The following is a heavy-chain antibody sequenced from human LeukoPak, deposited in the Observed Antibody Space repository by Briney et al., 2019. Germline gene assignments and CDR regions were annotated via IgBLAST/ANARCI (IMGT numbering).Heavy chain of an antibody. D-gene: IGHD3-3*01. J-gene: IGHJ4*02. CDR2: FDPEDGET. Sequence: APVKVSCKVSGYTLTELSMHWVRQAPGKGLEWMGGFDPEDGETIYAQKFQGRVTMTEDTSTDTAYMELSSLRSEDTAVYYCATTGSGYYTPLDYWGQGTLVTVSS. CDR3: ATTGSGYYTPLDY. V-gene: IGHV1-24*01. CDR1: GYTLTELS.